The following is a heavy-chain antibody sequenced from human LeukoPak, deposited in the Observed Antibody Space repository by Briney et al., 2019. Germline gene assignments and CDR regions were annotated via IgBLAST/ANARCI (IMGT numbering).Heavy chain of an antibody. J-gene: IGHJ4*02. CDR3: ARQQRSPHFDY. V-gene: IGHV1-18*01. CDR2: ISAYNGNT. D-gene: IGHD6-13*01. CDR1: GYTFTSYG. Sequence: ASVKVSCKVSGYTFTSYGISWVRQAPGQGLEWMGWISAYNGNTNYAQKLQGRVTMTTDTSASTAYMELRSLRSDDTAVYYCARQQRSPHFDYWGQGTLVTVSS.